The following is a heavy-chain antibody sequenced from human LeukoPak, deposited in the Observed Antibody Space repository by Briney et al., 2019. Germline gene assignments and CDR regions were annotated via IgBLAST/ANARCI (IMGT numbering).Heavy chain of an antibody. D-gene: IGHD3-16*01. Sequence: GGSLRLSCAASGYAFSTYWMTWVRQAPGKGLEWVANIKQDGSEKYYVDSVKGRFTISRDNAKNSLYLRMNSLRVEDTAVYFCANLRLEGWGQGTLVTVSS. V-gene: IGHV3-7*01. J-gene: IGHJ4*02. CDR3: ANLRLEG. CDR1: GYAFSTYW. CDR2: IKQDGSEK.